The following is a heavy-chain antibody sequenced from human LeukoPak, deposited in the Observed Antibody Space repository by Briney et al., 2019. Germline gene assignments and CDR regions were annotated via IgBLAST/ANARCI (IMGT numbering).Heavy chain of an antibody. CDR1: GYTFTGYY. J-gene: IGHJ5*02. D-gene: IGHD6-13*01. Sequence: ASVKVSCKASGYTFTGYYIHWVRQAPGQGLEWMGRINPKSGGANYAQKFQGRVTMARDTSISTAYMELSRLRSVDTAVYYCASEDFCSSGNCFDPWGQGTLVTVSS. V-gene: IGHV1-2*06. CDR3: ASEDFCSSGNCFDP. CDR2: INPKSGGA.